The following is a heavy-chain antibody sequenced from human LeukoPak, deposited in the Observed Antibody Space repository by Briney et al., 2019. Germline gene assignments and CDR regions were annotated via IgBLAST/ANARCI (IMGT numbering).Heavy chain of an antibody. V-gene: IGHV4-34*01. CDR3: ARGRWKMDIVVVPAARFDY. D-gene: IGHD2-2*03. CDR1: GGSFSGYY. Sequence: SETLSLTGAVYGGSFSGYYWSWIRQPPGKGLEWIGEINHSGSTNYNPSLKSRVTISVDMSKNQFSLKLSSVPAADTAVYYCARGRWKMDIVVVPAARFDYWGQGTLVTVSS. CDR2: INHSGST. J-gene: IGHJ4*02.